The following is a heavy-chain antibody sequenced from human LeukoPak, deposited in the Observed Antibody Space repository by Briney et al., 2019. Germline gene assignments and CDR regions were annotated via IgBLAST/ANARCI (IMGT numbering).Heavy chain of an antibody. J-gene: IGHJ6*02. CDR2: INSDGSST. D-gene: IGHD6-19*01. V-gene: IGHV3-74*01. CDR1: GFTFSSYW. Sequence: PGGSLRLSCAASGFTFSSYWMHWVRQAPGKGLVWVSRINSDGSSTSYADSVKGRFTISRDNSKNTLYLQMNSLRAEDTAVYYCAKEAVAANYYYYGMDVWGQGTTVTVSS. CDR3: AKEAVAANYYYYGMDV.